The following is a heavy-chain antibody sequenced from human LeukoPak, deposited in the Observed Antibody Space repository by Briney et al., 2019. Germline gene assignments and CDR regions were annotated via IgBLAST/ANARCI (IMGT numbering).Heavy chain of an antibody. CDR2: ISSSGNT. CDR3: ARLGAGPTYYDFWSGYSSFYFDY. D-gene: IGHD3-3*01. V-gene: IGHV4-39*02. Sequence: SETLSLTCTVSGGSISSSSYYWGWIRQPPGKGLEWIGGISSSGNTYYNPSLKSRITIFIDTSKNHFSLKLSSVSAADTAVYYCARLGAGPTYYDFWSGYSSFYFDYWGQGTLVTVSS. CDR1: GGSISSSSYY. J-gene: IGHJ4*02.